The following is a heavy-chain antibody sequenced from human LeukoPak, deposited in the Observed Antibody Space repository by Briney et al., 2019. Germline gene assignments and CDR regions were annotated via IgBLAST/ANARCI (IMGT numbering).Heavy chain of an antibody. J-gene: IGHJ6*02. D-gene: IGHD3/OR15-3a*01. CDR3: ARVAFGLYVMDV. Sequence: GGSLRLSCAASGFTFSRHTMNWVRQAPGKGLEWISSISSDSNYIFYADSLKGRFTISRDNAKNSLYLQMISLRAEDTAVYYCARVAFGLYVMDVWGQGTTVAVSS. CDR2: ISSDSNYI. V-gene: IGHV3-21*01. CDR1: GFTFSRHT.